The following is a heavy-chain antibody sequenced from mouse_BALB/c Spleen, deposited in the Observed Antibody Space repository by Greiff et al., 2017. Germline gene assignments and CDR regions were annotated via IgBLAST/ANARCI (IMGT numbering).Heavy chain of an antibody. CDR3: ARAGYGNFFDY. J-gene: IGHJ2*01. Sequence: QVQLQQSGAELVRPGTSVKVSCKASGYAFTNYLIEWVKQRPGQGLKWIGVINPGSGGTNYNEKFKGKATLTADKSSSTAYMQLSSLTSDDSAVYFCARAGYGNFFDYGGQGTTLTVSS. D-gene: IGHD2-10*02. CDR1: GYAFTNYL. V-gene: IGHV1-54*03. CDR2: INPGSGGT.